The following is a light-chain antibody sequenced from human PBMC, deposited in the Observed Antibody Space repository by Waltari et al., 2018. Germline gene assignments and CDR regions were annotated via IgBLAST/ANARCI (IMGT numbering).Light chain of an antibody. V-gene: IGLV2-23*02. Sequence: QSALTQPASVSGSPGQSITISCTGTSGDVGAYSLVSWFQQHPGQVPKLMIYEVTKRPSGVSFRFSGSKSGNTASLTISGLQAEDEAEYYCCSRVNKGNLVVFGGGTKLTVL. CDR3: CSRVNKGNLVV. CDR2: EVT. J-gene: IGLJ3*02. CDR1: SGDVGAYSL.